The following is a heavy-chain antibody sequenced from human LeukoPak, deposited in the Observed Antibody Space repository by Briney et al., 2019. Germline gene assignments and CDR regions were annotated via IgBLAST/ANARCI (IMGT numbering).Heavy chain of an antibody. J-gene: IGHJ4*02. CDR1: GFTFSSYS. V-gene: IGHV3-21*01. CDR2: ISSSSSYI. D-gene: IGHD4-17*01. Sequence: PGGSLRLSCAASGFTFSSYSMNWVRQAPGKGLEWVSSISSSSSYIYYADSVKGRFTISRDNAKNSLCLQMNSLRAEDTAVYYCARVRAYGDSYFDYWGQGTLVTVSS. CDR3: ARVRAYGDSYFDY.